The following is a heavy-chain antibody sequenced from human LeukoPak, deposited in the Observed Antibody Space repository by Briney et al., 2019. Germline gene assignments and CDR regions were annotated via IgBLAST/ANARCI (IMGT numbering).Heavy chain of an antibody. J-gene: IGHJ6*04. Sequence: SETLSLTCTVYGGSISSYYWSWIRQPPGKGLEWIGYIYYSGSTNYNPSLKSRVTISVDTSKNQFSLKLSSVTAADTAVYYCARDPSEGMDVWGKGTTVTVSS. V-gene: IGHV4-59*01. CDR1: GGSISSYY. CDR3: ARDPSEGMDV. CDR2: IYYSGST.